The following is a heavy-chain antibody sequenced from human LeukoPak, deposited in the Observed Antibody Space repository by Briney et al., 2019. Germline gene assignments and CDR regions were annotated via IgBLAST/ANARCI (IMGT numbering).Heavy chain of an antibody. J-gene: IGHJ4*02. V-gene: IGHV3-23*01. Sequence: GGSLRLSCAASGFTFTNYAMTWVRQAPGKGLEWVSALSGRGDSTYYADSVKGRFTISRDNSKNTLYLQMNSLRAEDTAVYYCAKSMVRGIIILDFDYWGQGTLVTVSS. CDR1: GFTFTNYA. CDR2: LSGRGDST. CDR3: AKSMVRGIIILDFDY. D-gene: IGHD3-10*01.